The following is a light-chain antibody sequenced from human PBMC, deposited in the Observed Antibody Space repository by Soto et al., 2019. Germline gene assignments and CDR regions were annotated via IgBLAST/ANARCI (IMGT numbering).Light chain of an antibody. CDR2: DTN. CDR3: VLYVGSGMSV. J-gene: IGLJ3*02. Sequence: QTVVTQEPSFSVSPGGTVTLTCGLSSGSVSSSYSPAWYQQTPGQAPRTLIYDTNTRSSGVPDRFSGSILGNKAALTITGAQADDESDYYCVLYVGSGMSVFGGGTKLTVL. CDR1: SGSVSSSYS. V-gene: IGLV8-61*01.